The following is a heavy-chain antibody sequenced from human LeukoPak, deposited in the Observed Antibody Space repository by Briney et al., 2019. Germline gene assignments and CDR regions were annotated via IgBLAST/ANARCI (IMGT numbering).Heavy chain of an antibody. D-gene: IGHD4-23*01. CDR1: GFTFSSYS. CDR2: ISSSSSTI. CDR3: ARNRWYAFDY. Sequence: GGSLRLSCAASGFTFSSYSMNWVRQAPGKGLEWVSYISSSSSTIYYADSVKGRFTISRDNAKNSLYLQMNSLRAEDTAVYYCARNRWYAFDYWGQGTLATVSS. V-gene: IGHV3-48*01. J-gene: IGHJ4*02.